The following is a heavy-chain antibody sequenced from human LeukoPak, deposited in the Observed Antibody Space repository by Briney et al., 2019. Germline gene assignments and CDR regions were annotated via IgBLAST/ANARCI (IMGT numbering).Heavy chain of an antibody. D-gene: IGHD6-19*01. CDR2: IKQDGSEK. CDR1: GFSFSIYW. J-gene: IGHJ4*02. Sequence: GGSLRLSCAASGFSFSIYWMSWIRQAPEKGLEWVASIKQDGSEKYNVDSVKGRFTISRDNAKNTLYLQMNSLRAEDTAVYYCARGLIAVAFNFDYWGQGALVTVSS. CDR3: ARGLIAVAFNFDY. V-gene: IGHV3-7*04.